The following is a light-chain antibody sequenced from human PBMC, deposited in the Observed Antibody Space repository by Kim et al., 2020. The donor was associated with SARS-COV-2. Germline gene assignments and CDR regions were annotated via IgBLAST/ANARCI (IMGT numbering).Light chain of an antibody. CDR2: GVS. CDR1: QSVSSNY. Sequence: ETVLTQSPGTLSLSPGERATLSCRASQSVSSNYLAWYQQKPGQAPRLLIHGVSRRATGISDRFSGSGSGTDFTLTISRLEPEDFAVYYCQQYGDSRTFGQGTKVDIK. V-gene: IGKV3-20*01. CDR3: QQYGDSRT. J-gene: IGKJ1*01.